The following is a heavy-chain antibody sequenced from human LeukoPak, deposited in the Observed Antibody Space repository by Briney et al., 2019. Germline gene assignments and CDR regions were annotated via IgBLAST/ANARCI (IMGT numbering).Heavy chain of an antibody. Sequence: PSETLSLTCTVSGGSISSYYWSWIRQPPGKGLEWIGYIYYSGSTNYNPSLKSRVTISVDTSKNQFSLKLSSVTAADTAVYYCARWFGEEYYYYYMDVWGKGTTVTISS. D-gene: IGHD3-10*01. V-gene: IGHV4-59*01. CDR2: IYYSGST. CDR3: ARWFGEEYYYYYMDV. J-gene: IGHJ6*03. CDR1: GGSISSYY.